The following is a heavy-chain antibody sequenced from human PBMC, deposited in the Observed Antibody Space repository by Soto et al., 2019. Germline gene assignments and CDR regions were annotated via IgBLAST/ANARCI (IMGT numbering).Heavy chain of an antibody. CDR1: GFNXTSPA. V-gene: IGHV1-58*01. CDR2: IVVGSGNT. Sequence: GXSXKMSFKGAGFNXTSPAVKWVRQARGQRLEWRGWIVVGSGNTNYAQKFQEGVTITRDMSTSTAYIELSSLRSEDTAVYYCAALRGHEDCSSTSCPVDAFDIWGQGTMVTVSS. CDR3: AALRGHEDCSSTSCPVDAFDI. J-gene: IGHJ3*02. D-gene: IGHD2-2*01.